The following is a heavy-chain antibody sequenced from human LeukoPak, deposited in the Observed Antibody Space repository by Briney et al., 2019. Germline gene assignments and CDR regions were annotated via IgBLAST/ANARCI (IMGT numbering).Heavy chain of an antibody. CDR3: ARDLRKSADYYFDY. Sequence: GGSLRLSCAASGFIFNNNGIHWVRQAPGKGLEWVAVISFDGRDKHHADSVKGRFTISRDNSKNTLYLQMSSLRVEDTAMYYCARDLRKSADYYFDYWGQGTLVTVSS. J-gene: IGHJ4*02. V-gene: IGHV3-30*04. D-gene: IGHD3/OR15-3a*01. CDR2: ISFDGRDK. CDR1: GFIFNNNG.